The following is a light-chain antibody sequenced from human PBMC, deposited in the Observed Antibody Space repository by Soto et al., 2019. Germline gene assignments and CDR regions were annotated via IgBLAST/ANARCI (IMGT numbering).Light chain of an antibody. CDR2: AAS. CDR1: QSISNY. V-gene: IGKV1-39*01. CDR3: QQRYTTPYT. J-gene: IGKJ2*01. Sequence: DIQMTQSPSSLSASVGDRVTITCRADQSISNYVNWYQQRPGRAPPLLIYAASSLQSGVPSRFSGSGSGTDFTLTISSLQPEDFASYYCQQRYTTPYTFGQGTKLQIK.